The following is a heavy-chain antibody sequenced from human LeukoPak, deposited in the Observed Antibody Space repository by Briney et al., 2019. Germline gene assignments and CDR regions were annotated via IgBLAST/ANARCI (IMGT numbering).Heavy chain of an antibody. J-gene: IGHJ6*02. CDR1: GGSISSSSYY. CDR2: IYYSGST. CDR3: ARGVAFPVYGMDV. V-gene: IGHV4-39*01. D-gene: IGHD2-15*01. Sequence: SETLSLTCTVSGGSISSSSYYWGWLRQPPGKGLEWIGSIYYSGSTYYNPSLKSRFTISVDTSKNQFSLKLSSVTAADAAVYYCARGVAFPVYGMDVWGQGTTVTVSS.